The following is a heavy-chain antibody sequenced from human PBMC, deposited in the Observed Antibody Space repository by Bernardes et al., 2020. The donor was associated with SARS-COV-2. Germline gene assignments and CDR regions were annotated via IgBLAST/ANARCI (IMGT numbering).Heavy chain of an antibody. CDR3: ARRRAGGWDLDY. V-gene: IGHV3-66*02. Sequence: GGSLLLSCAASGFTVSDSYMTWVRQAPGKGLAWVSVIYRGGHTYYADSVRGRFTISRDSSKNTLYLQMNSLRGEDTAVYYCARRRAGGWDLDYWGQGTLVTGSS. CDR2: IYRGGHT. J-gene: IGHJ4*02. CDR1: GFTVSDSY. D-gene: IGHD6-19*01.